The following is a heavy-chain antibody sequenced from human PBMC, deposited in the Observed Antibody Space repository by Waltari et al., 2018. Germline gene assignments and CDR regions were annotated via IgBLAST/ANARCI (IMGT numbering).Heavy chain of an antibody. D-gene: IGHD3-22*01. CDR3: TTDHPGSSGYLDLGAFDI. J-gene: IGHJ3*02. Sequence: EVQLVESGGGLVQPGRSLRLSCTASGFTFGDYAMSWFRQAPGKGLEWVGFIRSKAYGGTTEYAAAVKGRFTISRDDSKSIAYLQMNSLKTEDTAVYYCTTDHPGSSGYLDLGAFDIWGQGTMVTVSS. V-gene: IGHV3-49*03. CDR2: IRSKAYGGTT. CDR1: GFTFGDYA.